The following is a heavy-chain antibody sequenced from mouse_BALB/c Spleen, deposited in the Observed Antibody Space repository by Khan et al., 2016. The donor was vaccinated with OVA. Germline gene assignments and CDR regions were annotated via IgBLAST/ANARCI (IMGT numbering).Heavy chain of an antibody. V-gene: IGHV1-77*01. D-gene: IGHD1-1*01. J-gene: IGHJ2*01. CDR2: IYPGSGTT. Sequence: QVQLQQPGPEVVKPGASVKMSCKASGYTFTDYVINWVKQRTGQGLEWIGQIYPGSGTTHYNENFTGKATLNADKSSNTAYMQFSSLTSEYPAGYGGARSGYGSLVYWGLGTTLAVTS. CDR3: ARSGYGSLVY. CDR1: GYTFTDYV.